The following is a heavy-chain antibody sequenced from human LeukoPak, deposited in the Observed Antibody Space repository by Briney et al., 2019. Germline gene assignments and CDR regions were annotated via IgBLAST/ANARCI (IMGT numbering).Heavy chain of an antibody. CDR3: AKDRCSNGIGCYYYYMAV. V-gene: IGHV3-30*02. CDR1: GFTFSSYG. D-gene: IGHD2-8*01. J-gene: IGHJ6*03. CDR2: IQYEGSNE. Sequence: GGSLRLSCAACGFTFSSYGMHWVRQAPGKGVEGVAYIQYEGSNEQYADSVKGRFSISRDSSKNILYLQINSLRAEDTAVYYCAKDRCSNGIGCYYYYMAVWGKGTTLTISS.